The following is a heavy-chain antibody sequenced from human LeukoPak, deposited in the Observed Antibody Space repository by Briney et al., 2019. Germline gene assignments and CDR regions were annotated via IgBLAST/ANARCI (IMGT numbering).Heavy chain of an antibody. D-gene: IGHD3-22*01. J-gene: IGHJ6*02. CDR1: GYTFTDFY. CDR2: LNPNSGGT. V-gene: IGHV1-2*02. CDR3: ARDNDSSGFPTTDGMDV. Sequence: GASVKVSCKASGYTFTDFYMHWVRQAAGQGLEWMGWLNPNSGGTNYAQKFQGRVTMTRDTSISTAYMELSRLRSDDTAVYYCARDNDSSGFPTTDGMDVWGQGTTVTVSS.